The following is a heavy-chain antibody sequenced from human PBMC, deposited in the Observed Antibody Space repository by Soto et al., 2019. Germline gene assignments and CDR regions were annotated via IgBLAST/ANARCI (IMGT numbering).Heavy chain of an antibody. D-gene: IGHD3-10*01. Sequence: QVQLVQSGAEVKKPGASVKVSCKASGYTFSIYDMHWVRQAHGQGLEWMGIINPRGSSINYAQNFQGRVTMTRDTSTSTVYMEPSSLRSDDTAVYYCARGSLVEAPADNGMDVWGQGTTFTVSS. CDR1: GYTFSIYD. J-gene: IGHJ6*02. CDR2: INPRGSSI. V-gene: IGHV1-46*01. CDR3: ARGSLVEAPADNGMDV.